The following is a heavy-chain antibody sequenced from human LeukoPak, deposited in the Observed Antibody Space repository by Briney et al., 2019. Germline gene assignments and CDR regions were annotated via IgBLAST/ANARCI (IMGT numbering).Heavy chain of an antibody. CDR1: GFTFSSYA. J-gene: IGHJ4*02. CDR3: ASAVGAPKGLD. CDR2: ISGSGGST. D-gene: IGHD1-26*01. Sequence: GGSLRLSCAASGFTFSSYAMSWVRQAPGKGLEWVSAISGSGGSTYYADSVKGRFTISRDNAKNSLYLQMNSLRAEDTAVYYCASAVGAPKGLDWGQGTLVTVSS. V-gene: IGHV3-23*01.